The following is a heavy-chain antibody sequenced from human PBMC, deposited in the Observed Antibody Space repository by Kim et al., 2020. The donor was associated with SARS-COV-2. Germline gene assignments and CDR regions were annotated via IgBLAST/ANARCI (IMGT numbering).Heavy chain of an antibody. D-gene: IGHD1-26*01. Sequence: GRFTISRGNSKNMLYLQMNSLRAEDTAVYYCAREGPVGATTPYYYYGMDVWGQGTTVTVSS. CDR3: AREGPVGATTPYYYYGMDV. V-gene: IGHV3-30*07. J-gene: IGHJ6*02.